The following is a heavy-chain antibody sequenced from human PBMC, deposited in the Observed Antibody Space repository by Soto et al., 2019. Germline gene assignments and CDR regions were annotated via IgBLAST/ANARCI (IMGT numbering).Heavy chain of an antibody. CDR1: GFTFSSYA. D-gene: IGHD2-15*01. V-gene: IGHV3-64D*08. J-gene: IGHJ4*02. CDR2: ISSNGGST. Sequence: GGSLRLSCSASGFTFSSYAMHWVRQAPGKGLEYVSAISSNGGSTYYADSVKGRFTISRDNSKNTLYLQMSSLRAEDTAVYYCLFGSQYYFDYWGQGTLVTVSS. CDR3: LFGSQYYFDY.